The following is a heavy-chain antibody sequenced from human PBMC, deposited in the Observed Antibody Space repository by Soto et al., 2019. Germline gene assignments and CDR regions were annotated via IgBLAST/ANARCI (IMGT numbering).Heavy chain of an antibody. Sequence: PSETLSLTCPVSGGSISNYYWTWIRQPAGKRSEWRGCMQTTRSTTYNTSLTSRVTLSVDMSKYQSSLNLRSVTDGDTDVYYCARGGYSDTYSYYHTLDVWGQGTTVTVSS. V-gene: IGHV4-4*07. CDR1: GGSISNYY. D-gene: IGHD4-17*01. CDR3: ARGGYSDTYSYYHTLDV. CDR2: MQTTRST. J-gene: IGHJ6*02.